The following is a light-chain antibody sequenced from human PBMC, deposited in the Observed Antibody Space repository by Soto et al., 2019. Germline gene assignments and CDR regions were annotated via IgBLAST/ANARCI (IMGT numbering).Light chain of an antibody. CDR2: DVN. CDR3: SSFTSSTSYV. CDR1: SSDVGSYNS. Sequence: QSVLTQPASVSGSPGQSIAISCTGTSSDVGSYNSVSWYQQYPGKAPKLMIHDVNNQPSGVSDRFSGSKSGNTAALTISGLQAEDEADYYCSSFTSSTSYVFGSGTKLTVL. J-gene: IGLJ1*01. V-gene: IGLV2-14*01.